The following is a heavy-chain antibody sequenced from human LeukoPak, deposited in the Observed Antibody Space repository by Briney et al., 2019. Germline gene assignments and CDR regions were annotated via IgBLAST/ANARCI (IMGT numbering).Heavy chain of an antibody. CDR1: GGSISSYY. V-gene: IGHV4-4*07. Sequence: TPSETLSLTCTVSGGSISSYYWSWIRQPAGKGLEWIGRIYTSGSTNYNPSLKSRVTMSVDTSKNQFSLKLSSVTAADTAVYYCARVLYYFGGGYFDYWGPGTLVTVSS. CDR3: ARVLYYFGGGYFDY. D-gene: IGHD3-16*01. CDR2: IYTSGST. J-gene: IGHJ4*02.